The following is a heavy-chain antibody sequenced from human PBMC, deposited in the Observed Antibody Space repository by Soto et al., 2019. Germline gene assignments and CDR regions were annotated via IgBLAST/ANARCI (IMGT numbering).Heavy chain of an antibody. CDR1: GYTFTSYD. Sequence: ASVKVSCKASGYTFTSYDINWVRQATGQGLEWMGWMNPNSGNTGYAQKFQGRVTMTRNTSISTAYMELSSLRSEDTAVYYCARGRAVDYDILTGYYNVGGDYWGQGTPVTVSS. J-gene: IGHJ4*02. V-gene: IGHV1-8*01. D-gene: IGHD3-9*01. CDR3: ARGRAVDYDILTGYYNVGGDY. CDR2: MNPNSGNT.